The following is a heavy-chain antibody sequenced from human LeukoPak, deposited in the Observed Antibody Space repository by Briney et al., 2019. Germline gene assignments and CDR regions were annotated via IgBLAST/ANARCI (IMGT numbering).Heavy chain of an antibody. Sequence: PSETLSLTCAVSGGSISSINWWSWVRQPPGKGLEWIGEIYHSGSTNYNPSLKSRVTISVDKSKNQFSLKLSSVTAADTAVYYCASQPNTYYYGSGSILGDAFDIWGQGTMVTVSS. J-gene: IGHJ3*02. CDR3: ASQPNTYYYGSGSILGDAFDI. D-gene: IGHD3-10*01. V-gene: IGHV4-4*02. CDR1: GGSISSINW. CDR2: IYHSGST.